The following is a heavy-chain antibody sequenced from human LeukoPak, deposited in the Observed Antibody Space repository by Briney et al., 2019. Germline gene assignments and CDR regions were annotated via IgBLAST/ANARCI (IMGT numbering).Heavy chain of an antibody. D-gene: IGHD3-3*01. J-gene: IGHJ5*02. CDR2: INHSGST. V-gene: IGHV4-34*01. Sequence: SETLSLTCAVYGGSFSGYYWSWIRQPPGKGLEWIGEINHSGSTNYNPSLKSRVAISVDTSKNQFSLKLSSVTAADTAVYYCARRQPGFYDFWSGSRHSWFDPWGQGTLVTVSS. CDR1: GGSFSGYY. CDR3: ARRQPGFYDFWSGSRHSWFDP.